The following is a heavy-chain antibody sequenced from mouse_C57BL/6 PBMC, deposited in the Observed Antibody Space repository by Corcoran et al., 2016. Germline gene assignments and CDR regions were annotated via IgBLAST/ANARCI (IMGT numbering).Heavy chain of an antibody. D-gene: IGHD1-1*01. CDR3: AKYYGSSWAWFAY. J-gene: IGHJ3*01. Sequence: QIQLVQSGPELKKPGETVKISCKASGYTFTTYGMSWVKQAPGKGLKWMGWINTYSGVPTYADDFKGRFAFSLETSASTAYLQINNLKNEDMATYFGAKYYGSSWAWFAYWGQGTLVTVSA. CDR1: GYTFTTYG. V-gene: IGHV9-3*01. CDR2: INTYSGVP.